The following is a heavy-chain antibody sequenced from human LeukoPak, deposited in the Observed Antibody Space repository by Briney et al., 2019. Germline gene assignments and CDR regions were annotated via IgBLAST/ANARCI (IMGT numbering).Heavy chain of an antibody. CDR1: GGSMSSYY. V-gene: IGHV4-59*08. D-gene: IGHD3-16*01. CDR3: ARGDDAFDI. Sequence: PSETLSLTCTVSGGSMSSYYWSWIRQPPGKGLEWIGYFYYSGSTNYNPSLKSRGDISVDMSKNQISLKLSSVTAADTAVYYCARGDDAFDIWGQGTMVTVSS. CDR2: FYYSGST. J-gene: IGHJ3*02.